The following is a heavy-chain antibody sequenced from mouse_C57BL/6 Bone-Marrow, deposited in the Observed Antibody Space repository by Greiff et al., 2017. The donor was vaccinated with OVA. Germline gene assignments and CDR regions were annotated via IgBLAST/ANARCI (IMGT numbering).Heavy chain of an antibody. Sequence: QVTLQVSGPGILQPSQTLSLTCSFSGFSLSTFGMGVGWIRQPSGKGLEWLAHIWWDDDKYYNPALKSRLTISKDTSKTQVFLKIANVDTADTATYYCARIYYYGSSYFYYAMDYWGQGTSVTVSS. CDR3: ARIYYYGSSYFYYAMDY. J-gene: IGHJ4*01. CDR1: GFSLSTFGMG. D-gene: IGHD1-1*01. V-gene: IGHV8-8*01. CDR2: IWWDDDK.